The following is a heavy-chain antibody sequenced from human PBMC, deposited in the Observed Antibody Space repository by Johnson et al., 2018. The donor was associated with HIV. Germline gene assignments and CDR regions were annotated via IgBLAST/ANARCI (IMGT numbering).Heavy chain of an antibody. J-gene: IGHJ3*02. CDR2: ISYDGSNK. D-gene: IGHD3-10*01. Sequence: QVQLVESGGGLVQPGGSLRLSCAASGFTVSSNYMSWVRQAPGKGLEWVAVISYDGSNKYYADSVKGRFTISRDNSRNTLFLHMNSLRADDTAVYYCAIGRGEFPRHAFDIWGQGTMVTVSS. CDR3: AIGRGEFPRHAFDI. V-gene: IGHV3-30-3*01. CDR1: GFTVSSNY.